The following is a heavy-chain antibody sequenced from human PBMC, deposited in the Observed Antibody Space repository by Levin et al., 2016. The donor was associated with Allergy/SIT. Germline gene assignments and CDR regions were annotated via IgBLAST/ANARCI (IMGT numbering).Heavy chain of an antibody. CDR3: ASRVAVALQRMDV. Sequence: WIRQPPGKGLEWIGEINHSGSTNYNPSLKSRVTISVDTSKNQFSLKLSSVTAADTAVYYCASRVAVALQRMDVWGQGTTVTVSS. V-gene: IGHV4-34*01. J-gene: IGHJ6*02. D-gene: IGHD6-19*01. CDR2: INHSGST.